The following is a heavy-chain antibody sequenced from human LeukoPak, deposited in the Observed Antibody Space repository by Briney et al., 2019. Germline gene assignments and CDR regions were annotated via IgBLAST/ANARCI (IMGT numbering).Heavy chain of an antibody. CDR2: INPNSGGT. CDR3: ARVGYYSSGPFSYFDY. J-gene: IGHJ4*02. Sequence: ASVKVSCKASGYIFTGYYMHWVRQAPGQGLEWMGWINPNSGGTNSAQKFQGRVTMTRDTSISTAYMELSRLTSDDTAVYYCARVGYYSSGPFSYFDYWGQGTLVTVSS. D-gene: IGHD3-10*01. CDR1: GYIFTGYY. V-gene: IGHV1-2*02.